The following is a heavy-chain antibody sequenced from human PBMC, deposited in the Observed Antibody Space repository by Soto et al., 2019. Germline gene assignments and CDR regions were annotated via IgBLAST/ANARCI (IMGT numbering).Heavy chain of an antibody. CDR2: ISYDGSNK. Sequence: QVQLVESGGGVVQPGRSLRLSCAASGFTFSSYGMHWVRQAPGKGLEWVAVISYDGSNKYYADSVKGRFTISRDNSKNTLYLQMNSLRAEDTAVYYCALSIADFWSGYSPGQWGQGTLVTVSS. V-gene: IGHV3-30*03. J-gene: IGHJ4*02. CDR3: ALSIADFWSGYSPGQ. D-gene: IGHD3-3*01. CDR1: GFTFSSYG.